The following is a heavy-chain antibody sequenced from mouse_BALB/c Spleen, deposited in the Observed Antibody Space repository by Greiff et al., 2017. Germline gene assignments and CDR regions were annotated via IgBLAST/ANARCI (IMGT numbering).Heavy chain of an antibody. CDR2: ISSGGGST. J-gene: IGHJ1*01. D-gene: IGHD2-14*01. V-gene: IGHV5-12-1*01. CDR3: ARHPPYRYHWYFDV. Sequence: EVQLVESGGGLVKPGGSLKLSCAASGFAFSSYDMSWVRQTPEKRLEWVAYISSGGGSTYYPDTVKGRFTISSDNAKNTLYLQMSSLKSEDTAMYYCARHPPYRYHWYFDVWGAGTTVTVSS. CDR1: GFAFSSYD.